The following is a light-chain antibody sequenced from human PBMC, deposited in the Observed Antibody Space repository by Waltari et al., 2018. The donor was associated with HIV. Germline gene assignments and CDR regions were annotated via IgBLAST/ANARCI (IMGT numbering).Light chain of an antibody. CDR1: NVGARS. CDR3: HVWDTSRDPTVI. J-gene: IGLJ2*01. CDR2: DDR. Sequence: SYVLTQPPSVSVAPGQTASITCGGHNVGARSVHWYTQKPGQAPDPVVLDDRGRPSGIPDRFSGSNAGSTATLTISRVAPGDEADYYCHVWDTSRDPTVIFGGGTRLTVL. V-gene: IGLV3-21*02.